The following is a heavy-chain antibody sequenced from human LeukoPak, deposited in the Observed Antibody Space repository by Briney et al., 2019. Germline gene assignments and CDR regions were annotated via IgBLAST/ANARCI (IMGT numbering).Heavy chain of an antibody. V-gene: IGHV1-69*05. CDR2: IMPLFGTA. J-gene: IGHJ5*02. CDR3: ARGVHGDYGSGWFDP. Sequence: SVKVSCQTSGGTFNNSPISWVRQAPGQGLAWLGGIMPLFGTAGYAQKFQGRVTITKDESTRTVYLDLTSLTSDDTAVYYCARGVHGDYGSGWFDPWGQGTLVSVSS. D-gene: IGHD4-17*01. CDR1: GGTFNNSP.